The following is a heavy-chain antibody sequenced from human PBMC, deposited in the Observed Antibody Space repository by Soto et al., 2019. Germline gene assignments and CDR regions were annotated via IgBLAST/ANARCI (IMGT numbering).Heavy chain of an antibody. J-gene: IGHJ3*02. V-gene: IGHV3-74*01. Sequence: GGSLRLSCAASGFTFSRHWMHWVRQAPGKGLVWVSRINNDGSSTNYADSVKGRFTISRDNAKKTLYLQMDSLRAEDTAVYYCARDLESCSNGVCLGSDACDIWGQGTMVTVSS. CDR3: ARDLESCSNGVCLGSDACDI. CDR1: GFTFSRHW. D-gene: IGHD2-8*01. CDR2: INNDGSST.